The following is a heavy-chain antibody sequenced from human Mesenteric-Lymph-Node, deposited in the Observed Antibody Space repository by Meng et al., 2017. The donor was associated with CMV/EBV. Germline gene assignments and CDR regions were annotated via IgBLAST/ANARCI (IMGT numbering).Heavy chain of an antibody. Sequence: GSLRLSCTVSGGSISSSSYYWGWIRQPPGKGLEWIGEINHSGSTNYNPSLKSRVTISGDTPKNQFSLKFSSVTAADTAVYYCARDNLPSGYISGDFAYWGQGMLVTVSS. CDR2: INHSGST. J-gene: IGHJ4*02. CDR1: GGSISSSSYY. D-gene: IGHD5-12*01. CDR3: ARDNLPSGYISGDFAY. V-gene: IGHV4-39*07.